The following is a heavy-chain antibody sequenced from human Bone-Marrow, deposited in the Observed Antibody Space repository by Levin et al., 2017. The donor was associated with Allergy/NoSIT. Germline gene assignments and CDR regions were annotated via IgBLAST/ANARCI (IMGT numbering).Heavy chain of an antibody. D-gene: IGHD4-23*01. CDR1: GYTFTSYD. J-gene: IGHJ4*02. Sequence: PGESLKISCKASGYTFTSYDINWVRQVTGQGLEWMGWMNPNSGNTGYTQKFQGRVTMTRNTSISTAYMEVSSLRSEDAAVYYCARDTNSGIDYWGQGTLVTVSS. CDR2: MNPNSGNT. CDR3: ARDTNSGIDY. V-gene: IGHV1-8*01.